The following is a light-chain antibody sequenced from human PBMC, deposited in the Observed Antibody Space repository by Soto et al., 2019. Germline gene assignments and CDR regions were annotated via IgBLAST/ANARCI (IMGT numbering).Light chain of an antibody. CDR2: GAS. CDR1: QSVSSN. J-gene: IGKJ4*01. V-gene: IGKV3-15*01. Sequence: EIMMTQSPATLSVSPGERATLSCWASQSVSSNLAWYQQRPGQAPRLLIYGASTRAAGIPARFSGSGSGTDFTLTISGLQSVDSAVYYCQQYNDWPPELTFGGGTEVEIK. CDR3: QQYNDWPPELT.